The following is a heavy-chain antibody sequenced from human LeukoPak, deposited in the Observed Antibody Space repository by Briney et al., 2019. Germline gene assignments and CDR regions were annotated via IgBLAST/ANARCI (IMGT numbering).Heavy chain of an antibody. CDR1: GFTFRSYA. CDR2: ISGSDGST. V-gene: IGHV3-23*01. Sequence: GGSLRLSCAASGFTFRSYAMSWVRQAPGKGLEWVSAISGSDGSTYYADSVKGRFTISRDNSKTTLYLQMNSLRAEDTAVYYCAKAIAVAGTGVDYWGRGTLVTVSS. D-gene: IGHD6-19*01. J-gene: IGHJ4*02. CDR3: AKAIAVAGTGVDY.